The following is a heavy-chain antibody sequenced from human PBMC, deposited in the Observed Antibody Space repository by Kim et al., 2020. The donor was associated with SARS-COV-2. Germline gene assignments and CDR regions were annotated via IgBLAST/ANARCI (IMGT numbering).Heavy chain of an antibody. V-gene: IGHV3-9*01. D-gene: IGHD2-21*02. CDR2: ISWNSGSI. CDR3: AKAPWKYCGGDCRGYFD. J-gene: IGHJ4*03. CDR1: GFTFDDYA. Sequence: GGSLRLSCAASGFTFDDYAMHWVRQAPGKGLEWVSGISWNSGSIGYADSVKGRFTISRDNAKNSLYLQMNSLRAEDTALYYCAKAPWKYCGGDCRGYFD.